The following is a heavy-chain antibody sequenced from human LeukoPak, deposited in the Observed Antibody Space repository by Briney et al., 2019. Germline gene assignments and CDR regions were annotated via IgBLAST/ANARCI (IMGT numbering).Heavy chain of an antibody. CDR2: ISASGGST. CDR3: AKDGGDLRFLEWLPRGGFDP. CDR1: GFTFSSYA. V-gene: IGHV3-23*01. J-gene: IGHJ5*02. Sequence: GGSLRLSCAASGFTFSSYAMSWVRQAPGKGLEWVSVISASGGSTYYADSVKGRFTISRDNSKNTLYLQMNSLRAEATARYYCAKDGGDLRFLEWLPRGGFDPWGQGTLVTVSS. D-gene: IGHD3-3*01.